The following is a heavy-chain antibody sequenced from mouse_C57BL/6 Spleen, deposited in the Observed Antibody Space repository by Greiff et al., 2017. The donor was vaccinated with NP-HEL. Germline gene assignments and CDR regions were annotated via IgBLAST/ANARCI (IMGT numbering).Heavy chain of an antibody. CDR1: GYTFTDYY. CDR2: INPNNGGT. J-gene: IGHJ3*01. V-gene: IGHV1-26*01. D-gene: IGHD3-2*02. CDR3: ASDSSGYEGFAY. Sequence: EVQLQQSGPELVKPGASVKISCKASGYTFTDYYMNWVKQSHGKSLEWIGDINPNNGGTSYNQKFKGKATLTVDKSSSTAYMELRSLTSEDSAVYYCASDSSGYEGFAYWGQGTLVTVSA.